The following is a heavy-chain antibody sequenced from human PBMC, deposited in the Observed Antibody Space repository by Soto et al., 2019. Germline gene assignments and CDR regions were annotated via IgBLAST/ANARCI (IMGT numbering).Heavy chain of an antibody. CDR3: VREGVAGDLDC. CDR2: ITRSSSYM. D-gene: IGHD3-16*01. CDR1: GFTFSSYA. J-gene: IGHJ4*02. V-gene: IGHV3-21*01. Sequence: EVQLVESGGGLVKPGGSLRLSCAASGFTFSSYAMNWVRQAPGKGLEWVSAITRSSSYMKYEDSAKGRFTISRDNAKNSLHLQMNSLRAEDTAMYYCVREGVAGDLDCWGQGTLVTVSS.